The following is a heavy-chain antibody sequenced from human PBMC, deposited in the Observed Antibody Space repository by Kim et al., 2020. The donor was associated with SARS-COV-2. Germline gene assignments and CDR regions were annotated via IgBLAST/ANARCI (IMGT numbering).Heavy chain of an antibody. CDR1: GGSFSGYY. D-gene: IGHD3-22*01. CDR3: ASNYYDSSGLDY. CDR2: INHSGST. V-gene: IGHV4-34*01. Sequence: SETLSLTCAVYGGSFSGYYWSWIRQPPGKGLEWIGEINHSGSTNYNPSLKSRVTISVDTSKNQFSLKLSSVTAADTAVYYCASNYYDSSGLDYWGQGTLV. J-gene: IGHJ4*02.